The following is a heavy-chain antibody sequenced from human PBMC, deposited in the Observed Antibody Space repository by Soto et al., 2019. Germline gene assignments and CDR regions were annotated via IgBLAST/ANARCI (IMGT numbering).Heavy chain of an antibody. Sequence: PGGSLRLSCAASGFTFSSYAMYWVRQAPGKGLEWVAVISYDGSSKYYAVSVKGRFTISRDNSKNTLFLQMNSLRPEDTAVYYCARSNYDFWSGRPNAFDIWGQGTMVTVSS. CDR3: ARSNYDFWSGRPNAFDI. J-gene: IGHJ3*02. V-gene: IGHV3-30-3*01. CDR2: ISYDGSSK. D-gene: IGHD3-3*01. CDR1: GFTFSSYA.